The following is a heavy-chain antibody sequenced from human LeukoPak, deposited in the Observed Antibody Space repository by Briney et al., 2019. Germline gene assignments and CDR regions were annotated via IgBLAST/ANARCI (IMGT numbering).Heavy chain of an antibody. CDR2: IYPGDSDT. D-gene: IGHD1-7*01. J-gene: IGHJ6*03. CDR1: GYSFTSYW. V-gene: IGHV5-51*01. CDR3: ARHGGTGTTHYYYYYMDV. Sequence: GESLKISCKGSGYSFTSYWIGWVRQMPGKGLEWMGIIYPGDSDTRYSPSFQVQVTISADKSISTAYLQWSSLKASDATMYYCARHGGTGTTHYYYYYMDVWGKGTTVTVSS.